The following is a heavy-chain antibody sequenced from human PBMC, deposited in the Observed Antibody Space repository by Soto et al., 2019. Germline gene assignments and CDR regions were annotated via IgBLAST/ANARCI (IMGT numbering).Heavy chain of an antibody. CDR1: GGSFSGYY. CDR2: INYSGST. Sequence: PSETLSLTCAVYGGSFSGYYWSWIRQPPGKGLEWIGEINYSGSTNYNPSLKSRVTISVDTSKNQFSLKLSSVTAADTAVYYCAREGYDYIWGSYRPGHFDYWGQGTLVTVSS. D-gene: IGHD3-16*02. V-gene: IGHV4-34*09. CDR3: AREGYDYIWGSYRPGHFDY. J-gene: IGHJ4*02.